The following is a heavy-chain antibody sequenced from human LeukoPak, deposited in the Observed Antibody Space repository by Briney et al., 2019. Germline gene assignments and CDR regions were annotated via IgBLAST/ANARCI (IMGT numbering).Heavy chain of an antibody. D-gene: IGHD4-17*01. CDR1: GYTFTSYD. Sequence: ASVKASCKASGYTFTSYDINWVRQATGQGLEWMGWMNPNSGNTGYAQKFQGRVTMTRNTSISTAYMELSSLRSEDTAVYYCARVGAYYGDYGFDPWGQGTLVTVSS. CDR3: ARVGAYYGDYGFDP. V-gene: IGHV1-8*01. CDR2: MNPNSGNT. J-gene: IGHJ5*02.